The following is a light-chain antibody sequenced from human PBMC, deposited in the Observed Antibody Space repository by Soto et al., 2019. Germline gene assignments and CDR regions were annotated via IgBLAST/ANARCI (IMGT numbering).Light chain of an antibody. V-gene: IGKV1-39*01. Sequence: DVRMTQSPSSLSASVGDTITITCRASRTINTYLNWFQQKPGEPPRLLIYGASTLHDGVPSRFSGSGSGADFTLTISGLQPEDCASYHCQQTYSHISFGGGTKV. CDR2: GAS. CDR3: QQTYSHIS. J-gene: IGKJ4*01. CDR1: RTINTY.